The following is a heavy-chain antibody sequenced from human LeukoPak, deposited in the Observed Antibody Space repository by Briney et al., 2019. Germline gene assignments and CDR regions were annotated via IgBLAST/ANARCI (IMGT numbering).Heavy chain of an antibody. CDR2: FDPEDGET. D-gene: IGHD6-13*01. CDR3: AFNSGSSWPYCYYGMDV. V-gene: IGHV1-24*01. CDR1: GYTLTELS. Sequence: ASVKVSCKVSGYTLTELSMHWVRQAPGKGLEWMGGFDPEDGETIYAQKFQGRVTMTEDTSTDTAYMELSSLRSEDTAVYYCAFNSGSSWPYCYYGMDVWGQGTTVTVSS. J-gene: IGHJ6*02.